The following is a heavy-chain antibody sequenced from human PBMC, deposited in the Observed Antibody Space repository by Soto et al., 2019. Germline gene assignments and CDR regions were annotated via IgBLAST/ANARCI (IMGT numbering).Heavy chain of an antibody. V-gene: IGHV4-59*01. J-gene: IGHJ5*02. Sequence: PSETLSLTCTVSGGSISSYYWSWIRQPPGKGLEWIGYIYYSGSTNYNPSLKSRVTISVDTSKNQFSLKLSSVTAADTAVYYCASYDSSGYYNWFDPWGQGTLVTVSS. CDR3: ASYDSSGYYNWFDP. D-gene: IGHD3-22*01. CDR2: IYYSGST. CDR1: GGSISSYY.